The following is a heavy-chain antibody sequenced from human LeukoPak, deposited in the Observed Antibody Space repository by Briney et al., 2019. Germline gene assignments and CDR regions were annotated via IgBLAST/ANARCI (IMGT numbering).Heavy chain of an antibody. CDR2: IDDSGNT. Sequence: KASETLSLTCTVSGGSISRYYWSWIRRPPGKGLEWIGYIDDSGNTNYNPSLKSQVTISVDKSKNQFSLKLSFVTAADTAMYYCARSDYHNSGSRTAFDAFDIWGQGTRVTVSS. CDR3: ARSDYHNSGSRTAFDAFDI. D-gene: IGHD3-10*01. V-gene: IGHV4-59*01. J-gene: IGHJ3*02. CDR1: GGSISRYY.